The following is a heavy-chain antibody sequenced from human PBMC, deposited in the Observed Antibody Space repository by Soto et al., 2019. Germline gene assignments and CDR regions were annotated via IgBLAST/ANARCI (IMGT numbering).Heavy chain of an antibody. CDR3: ASDVHSSGWS. V-gene: IGHV4-4*02. Sequence: QVQLQESGPGLVKPSGTLSLTCAVSGGSITSSNWWSWVRQPPGKGLEWIGETSHRGSTTYNPSLKSRVTVSVDQSQNQFSLKLSSVTAADTAVYYCASDVHSSGWSWGRGTLVSVSS. CDR1: GGSITSSNW. J-gene: IGHJ5*02. D-gene: IGHD6-19*01. CDR2: TSHRGST.